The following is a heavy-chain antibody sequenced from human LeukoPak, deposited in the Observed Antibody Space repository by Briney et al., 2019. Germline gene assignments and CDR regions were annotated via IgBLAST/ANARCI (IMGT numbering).Heavy chain of an antibody. D-gene: IGHD3-22*01. CDR3: ARSANYYVSSGQDY. J-gene: IGHJ4*02. CDR1: AFTFSSYG. CDR2: IRSNGGST. Sequence: GGCLSLSCAASAFTFSSYGMRWVRQAPGKGLEYVSVIRSNGGSTYYAISVKVRFTIYKDNAKSKLYLQMNSERAEDTAVYYCARSANYYVSSGQDYWGQGTLVTVSS. V-gene: IGHV3-64*01.